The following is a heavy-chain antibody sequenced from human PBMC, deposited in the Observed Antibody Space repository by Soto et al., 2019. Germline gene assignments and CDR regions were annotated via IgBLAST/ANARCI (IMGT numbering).Heavy chain of an antibody. V-gene: IGHV4-4*07. CDR3: ARDPTNSSGWFERDYYYYGMDV. D-gene: IGHD6-19*01. CDR1: GGSISSYC. CDR2: IYTSGST. Sequence: XATLALTCTVSGGSISSYCWSWIRRPAGKGLEWIGRIYTSGSTNYNPSLKSRVTMSVDTSKNQFSLKLSSVTAADTAVYYCARDPTNSSGWFERDYYYYGMDVWGQGTTVTV. J-gene: IGHJ6*02.